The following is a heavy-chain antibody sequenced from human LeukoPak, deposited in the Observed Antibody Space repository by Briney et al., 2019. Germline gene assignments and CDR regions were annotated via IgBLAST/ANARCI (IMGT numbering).Heavy chain of an antibody. CDR1: GYTFTGYY. V-gene: IGHV1-2*02. CDR2: INPNSGGT. D-gene: IGHD3-10*01. J-gene: IGHJ4*02. Sequence: ASVKVSCKASGYTFTGYYIHWVRQAPGQGLEWMGWINPNSGGTNYAQKFQGRVTMTRDTSISTAYMELSRLRSDDTAVYYCARVPRGSSELWFGESTDYWGQGTLVTVSS. CDR3: ARVPRGSSELWFGESTDY.